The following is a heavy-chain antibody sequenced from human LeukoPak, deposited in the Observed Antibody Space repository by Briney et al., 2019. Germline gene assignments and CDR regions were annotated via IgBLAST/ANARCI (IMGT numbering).Heavy chain of an antibody. Sequence: PSETLSLTCAVYGGSFSGYYWSWIRQPPGKGLEWAGEINHSGSTNYNPSLKSRVTISVDTSKNQFSLKLSSVTAADTAVYYCARGYCSSTSCSTPYYYYYYMDVWGKGTTVTVSS. CDR2: INHSGST. J-gene: IGHJ6*03. CDR3: ARGYCSSTSCSTPYYYYYYMDV. D-gene: IGHD2-2*01. V-gene: IGHV4-34*01. CDR1: GGSFSGYY.